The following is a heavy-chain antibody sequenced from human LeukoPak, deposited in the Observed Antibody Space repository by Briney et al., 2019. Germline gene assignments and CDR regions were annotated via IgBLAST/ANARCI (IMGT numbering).Heavy chain of an antibody. Sequence: PSETLSLTCTVSGVSISSYYWSWLRQPPGKGLEGIGYIYSSGSTNYNPSLTTRVTISVDTSKNQFSLKLSSVTAADTAVYYCARSIAAAGLGWFDPWGQGTLVTVSS. CDR2: IYSSGST. CDR1: GVSISSYY. J-gene: IGHJ5*02. V-gene: IGHV4-4*09. CDR3: ARSIAAAGLGWFDP. D-gene: IGHD6-13*01.